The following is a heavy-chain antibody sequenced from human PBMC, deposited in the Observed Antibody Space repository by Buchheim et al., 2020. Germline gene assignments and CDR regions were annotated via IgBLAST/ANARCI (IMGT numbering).Heavy chain of an antibody. CDR1: GFTFSSDW. CDR3: TRSANFFRGMDV. CDR2: INPDGSDT. D-gene: IGHD2-15*01. V-gene: IGHV3-74*01. J-gene: IGHJ6*02. Sequence: EERLVESGGGLGQPGGSLRLSCAASGFTFSSDWMHWVRQAPGKGLVWVSRINPDGSDTTYADSVKGRFTLSRDNGRNQLYLQMNSLRGEDTAIYYCTRSANFFRGMDVWGQGTT.